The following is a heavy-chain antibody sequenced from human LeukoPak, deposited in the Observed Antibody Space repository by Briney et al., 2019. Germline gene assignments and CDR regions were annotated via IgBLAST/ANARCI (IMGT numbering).Heavy chain of an antibody. Sequence: PSETLSLTCTVSGYSMSSGYYWGWIRQPPERGLEWIGSMYHTGSTYYNPSLKSRVTISVDTSKNQFSLKLSSVTAADTAVYYCARIPEYSSSSGYYWGQGTLVTVSS. D-gene: IGHD6-6*01. J-gene: IGHJ4*02. CDR3: ARIPEYSSSSGYY. CDR2: MYHTGST. V-gene: IGHV4-38-2*02. CDR1: GYSMSSGYY.